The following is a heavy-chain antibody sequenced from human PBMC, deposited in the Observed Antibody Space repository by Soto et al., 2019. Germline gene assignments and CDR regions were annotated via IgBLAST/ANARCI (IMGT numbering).Heavy chain of an antibody. CDR3: VMGYFYDY. CDR2: ISNHGRTA. CDR1: GFNFRDYA. Sequence: GGSLRLSCSASGFNFRDYAMVWVRQAPGKGLEYVSAISNHGRTAFYADSVNDRFIVSRDNSESTLSLHMSSLRADDSAVYYCVMGYFYDYWGQGTLVTVSS. J-gene: IGHJ4*02. V-gene: IGHV3-64D*08. D-gene: IGHD3-16*01.